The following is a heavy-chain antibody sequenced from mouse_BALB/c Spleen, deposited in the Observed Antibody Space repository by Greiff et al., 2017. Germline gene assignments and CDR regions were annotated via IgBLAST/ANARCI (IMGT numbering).Heavy chain of an antibody. J-gene: IGHJ3*01. CDR1: GFSLTSYG. Sequence: VQRVESGPGLVAPSQSLSITCTASGFSLTSYGVHWVRQPPGKGLEWLGVIWAGGSTNYNSAIMSRLSISKDNSNSQVFLKMNSLQTDDTAMYYCGRDQLRHGLAYWGQGTLVTVSA. CDR2: IWAGGST. V-gene: IGHV2-9*02. CDR3: GRDQLRHGLAY. D-gene: IGHD1-2*01.